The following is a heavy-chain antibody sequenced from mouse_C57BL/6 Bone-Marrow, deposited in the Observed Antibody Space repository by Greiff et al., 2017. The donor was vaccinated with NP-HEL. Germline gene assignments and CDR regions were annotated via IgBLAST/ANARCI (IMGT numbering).Heavy chain of an antibody. CDR1: GYTFTSYW. CDR3: ARSAYYYGSSYVPYYYAMDY. Sequence: QVQLQQPGTELVKPGASVKLSCKASGYTFTSYWMHWVKQRPGQGLEWIGNINPSNGGTNYNEKFKSKATLTVDKSSSTAYLQLSSLTSEDSAVYYCARSAYYYGSSYVPYYYAMDYWGQGTSVTVSS. CDR2: INPSNGGT. V-gene: IGHV1-53*01. J-gene: IGHJ4*01. D-gene: IGHD1-1*01.